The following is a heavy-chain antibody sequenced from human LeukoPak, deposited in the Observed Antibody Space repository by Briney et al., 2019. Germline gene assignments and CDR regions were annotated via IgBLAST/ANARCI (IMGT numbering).Heavy chain of an antibody. V-gene: IGHV1-8*01. Sequence: GASVKVSCKASGYTFTSYDINWVRQATGQGLEWMGWMNPNSGNTGYAQKFQGRVTMTRNTSISTAYMELSSLRSEDTAVYYCARAQRSSYAFDIWGQGTMVTVSP. CDR2: MNPNSGNT. CDR3: ARAQRSSYAFDI. J-gene: IGHJ3*02. CDR1: GYTFTSYD.